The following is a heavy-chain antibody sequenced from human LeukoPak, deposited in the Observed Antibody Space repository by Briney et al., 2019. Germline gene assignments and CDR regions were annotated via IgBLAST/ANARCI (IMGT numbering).Heavy chain of an antibody. V-gene: IGHV4-59*08. CDR2: VYYSGST. CDR3: ARHLGPGWHAMDV. CDR1: GVSVSSYF. Sequence: SETLSLTCTVSGVSVSSYFWSWIRQPPGKGLEWIGYVYYSGSTSYNPSLKSRVTISVDTSKTQFSLRLSSVTAADTAVYYCARHLGPGWHAMDVWGQGTTVTVSS. J-gene: IGHJ6*02. D-gene: IGHD2-15*01.